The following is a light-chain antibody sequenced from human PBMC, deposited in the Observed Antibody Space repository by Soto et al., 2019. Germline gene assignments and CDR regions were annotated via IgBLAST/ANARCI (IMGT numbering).Light chain of an antibody. V-gene: IGKV3-20*01. CDR2: ATS. CDR3: QQYVSSLGT. J-gene: IGKJ1*01. CDR1: QSVSSSD. Sequence: VLSHSPCTLSLSPLQRATLSCMAIQSVSSSDLACYQQKPGQAPRLLIYATSSRAPGLPESISGSGSGTDFTLTICRLEHEDFAVYYCQQYVSSLGTFGQRTKVDIK.